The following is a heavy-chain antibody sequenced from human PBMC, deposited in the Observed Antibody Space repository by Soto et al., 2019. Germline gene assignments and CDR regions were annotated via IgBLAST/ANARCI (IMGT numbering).Heavy chain of an antibody. CDR2: ISSSSSYI. Sequence: GGSLRLSCAASGFTFSSYSMNWVRQAPGKGPEWVSSISSSSSYIYYADSVKGRFTISRDNAKNSLYLQMNSLRAEDTAVYYCARDRIAVAGHFDYWGQGTLVTVSS. V-gene: IGHV3-21*01. J-gene: IGHJ4*02. CDR3: ARDRIAVAGHFDY. D-gene: IGHD6-19*01. CDR1: GFTFSSYS.